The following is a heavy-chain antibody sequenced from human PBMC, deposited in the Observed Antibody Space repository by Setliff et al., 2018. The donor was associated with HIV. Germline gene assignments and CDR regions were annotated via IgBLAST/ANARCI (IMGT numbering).Heavy chain of an antibody. CDR1: GYTFTGYY. J-gene: IGHJ6*02. CDR3: ASVPMEYSGYNSDSGSYYYHYGLDV. V-gene: IGHV1-46*01. D-gene: IGHD5-12*01. CDR2: INPSGGST. Sequence: ASVKVSCKASGYTFTGYYMHWVRQAPGQGLEWMGIINPSGGSTSYAQKFQGRVTMTTDESTNTAYMELGSLRSEDTAVYYCASVPMEYSGYNSDSGSYYYHYGLDVWGQGTTVTVSS.